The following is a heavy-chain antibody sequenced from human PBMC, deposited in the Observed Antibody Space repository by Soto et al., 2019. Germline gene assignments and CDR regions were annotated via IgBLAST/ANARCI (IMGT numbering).Heavy chain of an antibody. CDR3: ARGYSTGYFDY. CDR2: IIPMFDTP. V-gene: IGHV1-69*01. Sequence: QVQLVQSGAEVKKPGSSMKVSCKTSGGTFSNYYISWVRQAPGQGLEWMGDIIPMFDTPKYAQKFQGRVTITADESTSAAYMELSSLRAKDTAVYYCARGYSTGYFDYWGQGTLITVSS. D-gene: IGHD1-20*01. CDR1: GGTFSNYY. J-gene: IGHJ4*02.